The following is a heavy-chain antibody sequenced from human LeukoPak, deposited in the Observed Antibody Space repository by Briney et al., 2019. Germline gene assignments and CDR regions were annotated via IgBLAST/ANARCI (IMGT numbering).Heavy chain of an antibody. CDR3: AKGSCSSTSCYGGYYYYGMDV. J-gene: IGHJ6*02. CDR2: IGASGGTT. CDR1: GFTFSNYA. D-gene: IGHD2-2*01. V-gene: IGHV3-23*01. Sequence: PGGSLRLSCAASGFTFSNYAMSWVRQAPGKGLEWVSAIGASGGTTYYADSVKGRFTISRDSSKKTLYLQMNSLGAEDTAVYYCAKGSCSSTSCYGGYYYYGMDVWGQGTTVTVSS.